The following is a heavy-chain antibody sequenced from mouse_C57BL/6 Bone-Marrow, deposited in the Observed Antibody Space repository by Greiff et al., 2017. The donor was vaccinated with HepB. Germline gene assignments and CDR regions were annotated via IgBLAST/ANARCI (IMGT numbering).Heavy chain of an antibody. CDR3: AKSSYYGESHWYFDV. V-gene: IGHV14-2*01. D-gene: IGHD2-13*01. CDR1: GFNIKDYY. Sequence: EVMLVESGAELVKPGASVKLSCTASGFNIKDYYMHWVKQRTEQGLEWIGRIDPEDGEPKYAPKFQGKATITADTSSNTASLQLSSLTSGDTAVYYCAKSSYYGESHWYFDVWGTGTTVTVSS. CDR2: IDPEDGEP. J-gene: IGHJ1*03.